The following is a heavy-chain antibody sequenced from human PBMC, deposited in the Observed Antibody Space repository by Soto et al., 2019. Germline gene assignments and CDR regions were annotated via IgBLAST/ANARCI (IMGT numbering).Heavy chain of an antibody. CDR3: ARTGDGHHDFLDY. V-gene: IGHV3-7*01. Sequence: SLRLSCAASGFTFSSYWMNWVRQAPGKGLEWVANINQDGNEDNLLDSVKGRFTISRDNAKNSLFLQMNSLRVDDTAVYYCARTGDGHHDFLDYWGQGALVTVPQ. CDR1: GFTFSSYW. D-gene: IGHD1-1*01. J-gene: IGHJ4*02. CDR2: INQDGNED.